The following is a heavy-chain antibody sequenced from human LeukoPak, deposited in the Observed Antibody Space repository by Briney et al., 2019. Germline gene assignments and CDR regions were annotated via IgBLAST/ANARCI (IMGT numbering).Heavy chain of an antibody. V-gene: IGHV3-23*01. D-gene: IGHD2-8*02. Sequence: GGSLRLSCAASGFTFNRNAISWVRQAPGKGLEWVSTIGGSGDKTFYADSVKGRFTISRDNAKNTLYLQMNSLRAEDTAVYYCARDVGYAAGGLYRFGLDVWGRGTTVTVSS. CDR1: GFTFNRNA. CDR2: IGGSGDKT. CDR3: ARDVGYAAGGLYRFGLDV. J-gene: IGHJ6*02.